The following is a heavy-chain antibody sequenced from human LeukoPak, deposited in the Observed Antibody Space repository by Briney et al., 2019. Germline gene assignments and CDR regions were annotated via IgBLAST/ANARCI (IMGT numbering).Heavy chain of an antibody. V-gene: IGHV3-23*01. CDR2: ITGSGDDA. CDR3: AKESTGSSPDY. CDR1: GFTFSNYG. J-gene: IGHJ4*02. D-gene: IGHD1-26*01. Sequence: QPGGFLLLSCAASGFTFSNYGMSWLRPAPGKGLEWVSAITGSGDDAYYADSVHGRFTMSRDNSKSTLYLQMNSLRVEDTALYYCAKESTGSSPDYWGQGTLVTVSS.